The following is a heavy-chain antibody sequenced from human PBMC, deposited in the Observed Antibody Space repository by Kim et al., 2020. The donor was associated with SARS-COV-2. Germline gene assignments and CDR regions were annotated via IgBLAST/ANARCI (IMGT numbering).Heavy chain of an antibody. CDR2: IRSKGTNYAT. CDR3: TTNTVWHCDS. J-gene: IGHJ4*02. Sequence: GGSLRLSCAASGFTFSGSSVHWVRQAPGKGLEWVGRIRSKGTNYATTYAASVKGRFTFSRDDSKNTASLQMDSLKTEDTAVYYCTTNTVWHCDSRCQGTRVAVST. D-gene: IGHD2-21*01. V-gene: IGHV3-73*01. CDR1: GFTFSGSS.